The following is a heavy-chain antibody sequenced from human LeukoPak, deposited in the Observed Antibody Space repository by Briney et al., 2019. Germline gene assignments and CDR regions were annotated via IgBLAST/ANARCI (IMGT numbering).Heavy chain of an antibody. V-gene: IGHV4-59*01. Sequence: SETLSLTCTVSGGSISSYYWSWIRQPPGKGLEWIGYIYYSGSTNYNPSLKSRVTISVDTSKNQFSLKLSSVTAADTAVYYCARSDEMYYYDSSERYFDLWGRGTLVTVSS. CDR2: IYYSGST. J-gene: IGHJ2*01. CDR1: GGSISSYY. CDR3: ARSDEMYYYDSSERYFDL. D-gene: IGHD3-22*01.